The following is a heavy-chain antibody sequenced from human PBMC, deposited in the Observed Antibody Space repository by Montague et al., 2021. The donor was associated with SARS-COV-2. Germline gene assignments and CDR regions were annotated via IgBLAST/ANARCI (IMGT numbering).Heavy chain of an antibody. Sequence: SETLSLTCTVSGGSISSHFWSFIRQPPGKGLEWIGYINSNGGTSDNPSLRSRLTMSVDTSKNQFSLQLRSMTPADTAVNFCAGATSVRGAVSWFDPWGQGILVTVSS. CDR3: AGATSVRGAVSWFDP. J-gene: IGHJ5*02. D-gene: IGHD3-10*01. V-gene: IGHV4-59*11. CDR2: INSNGGT. CDR1: GGSISSHF.